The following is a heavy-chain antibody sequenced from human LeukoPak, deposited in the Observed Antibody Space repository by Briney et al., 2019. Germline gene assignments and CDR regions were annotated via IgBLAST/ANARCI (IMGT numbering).Heavy chain of an antibody. V-gene: IGHV3-48*03. CDR2: ISSSGSTI. D-gene: IGHD3-3*01. CDR1: GFTFSSYE. Sequence: PGGSLRLSCAASGFTFSSYEMNWVRQAPGEGLEWVSYISSSGSTIYYADSVKGRFTISRDNAKNSLYLQMNSLRAEDTAVYYCARDRTPYYTGGWFDPWGQGTLVTVSS. J-gene: IGHJ5*02. CDR3: ARDRTPYYTGGWFDP.